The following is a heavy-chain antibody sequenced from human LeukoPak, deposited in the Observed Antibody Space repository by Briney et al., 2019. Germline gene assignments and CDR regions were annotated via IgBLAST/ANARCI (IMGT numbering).Heavy chain of an antibody. D-gene: IGHD6-13*01. V-gene: IGHV1-2*02. CDR3: ARDQWDGSSWTRFDP. CDR2: INPNSGGT. J-gene: IGHJ5*02. Sequence: ASVKVSCKASGYTFTGYYMHWVRQAPGQGLEGMGWINPNSGGTNYAQKFQRRVTMTRDTSISTAYMELSRLRSDDAAVYYCARDQWDGSSWTRFDPWGQGTLVTVSS. CDR1: GYTFTGYY.